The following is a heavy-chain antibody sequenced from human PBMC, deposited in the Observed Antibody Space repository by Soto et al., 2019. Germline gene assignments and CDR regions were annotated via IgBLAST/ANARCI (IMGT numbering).Heavy chain of an antibody. CDR1: GFTFSSHA. J-gene: IGHJ6*02. V-gene: IGHV3-23*01. CDR3: ARSSSGGYCTNGVCFGNYYYYGMDV. D-gene: IGHD2-8*01. Sequence: PGGSLRLSCAASGFTFSSHAMSWVRQAPGKRLEWVSAISGSGGDTTYYADSVKGRFTISRDNSKNTLFLQMNSLRAEDTAVYYCARSSSGGYCTNGVCFGNYYYYGMDVWGQGTTVTVSS. CDR2: ISGSGGDTT.